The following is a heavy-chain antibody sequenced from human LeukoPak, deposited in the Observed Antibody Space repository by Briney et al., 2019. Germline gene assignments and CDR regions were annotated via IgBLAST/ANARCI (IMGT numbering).Heavy chain of an antibody. J-gene: IGHJ5*02. CDR2: INPNSGGT. CDR1: GYTFTGYY. D-gene: IGHD3-22*01. CDR3: ARTYDSSGYYYNWFGP. Sequence: ASVKVSCKASGYTFTGYYMHWVRQAPGQGLEWMGWINPNSGGTNYAQKFQGRVTMTRDTSISTAYMELSRLRSDDTAVYYCARTYDSSGYYYNWFGPWGQGTLVTVSP. V-gene: IGHV1-2*02.